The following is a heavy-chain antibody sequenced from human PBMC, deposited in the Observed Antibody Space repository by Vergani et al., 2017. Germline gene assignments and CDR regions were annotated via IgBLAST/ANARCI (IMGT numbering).Heavy chain of an antibody. CDR2: IIPIFGTA. V-gene: IGHV1-69*13. J-gene: IGHJ6*02. CDR3: ARDRNGDYGSGAYYYGMDV. D-gene: IGHD3-10*01. Sequence: QVQLVQSGAEVKKPGSSVKVSCKASGGTFSSYAISWVRQAPGQGLEWMGRIIPIFGTANYAQKFQGRVTMTGDESTSTAYMELSSLRAEDTAVYYCARDRNGDYGSGAYYYGMDVWGQGTTVTVSS. CDR1: GGTFSSYA.